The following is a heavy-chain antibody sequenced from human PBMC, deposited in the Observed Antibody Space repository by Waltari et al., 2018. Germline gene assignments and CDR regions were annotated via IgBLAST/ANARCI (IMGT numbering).Heavy chain of an antibody. D-gene: IGHD4-17*01. CDR2: INPNSGDT. CDR1: GYTFTGYY. CDR3: ARDLGSDYGNRDY. V-gene: IGHV1-2*06. Sequence: QVHLVQSGAEVKKPGASVKVSCKASGYTFTGYYIQWLRRAPGQGLEWRGRINPNSGDTNYAQKFQGRVTLTRDTSINTAYMELSSLKSDDTAVYYCARDLGSDYGNRDYWGQGTLVTVPS. J-gene: IGHJ4*02.